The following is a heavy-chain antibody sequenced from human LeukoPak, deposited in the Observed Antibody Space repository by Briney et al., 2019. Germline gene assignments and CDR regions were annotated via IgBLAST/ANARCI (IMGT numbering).Heavy chain of an antibody. Sequence: PGGSLRLSCAASGFTFISYWMHWVRQAPGKGLVWVSRINGYGSSTDFADSVKGRFTISRDNAKNTLYLQMNSLRAEDTAVYYCARAAPGNTALDYWGQETLVTVSS. V-gene: IGHV3-74*01. D-gene: IGHD5-18*01. CDR3: ARAAPGNTALDY. CDR1: GFTFISYW. CDR2: INGYGSST. J-gene: IGHJ4*02.